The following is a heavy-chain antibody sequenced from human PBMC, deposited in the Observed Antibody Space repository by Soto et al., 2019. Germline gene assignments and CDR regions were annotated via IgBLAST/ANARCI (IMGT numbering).Heavy chain of an antibody. V-gene: IGHV3-74*01. J-gene: IGHJ4*02. D-gene: IGHD3-22*01. CDR2: ISPDGKNT. CDR3: VRGASSGYYRIDY. Sequence: GGSLRLSCAASGFTFSSYWMHWVRQVPGKGPVWVSRISPDGKNTNYADSVKGRFTISRDNAKNTVFLQMNSLRVEDMAVYYCVRGASSGYYRIDYWGQGALVTVLL. CDR1: GFTFSSYW.